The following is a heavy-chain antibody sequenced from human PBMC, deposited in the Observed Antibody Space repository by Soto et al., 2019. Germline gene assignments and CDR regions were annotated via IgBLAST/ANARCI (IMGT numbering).Heavy chain of an antibody. CDR3: ARVDYDSTYGFYYYGLDV. V-gene: IGHV1-69*01. CDR2: IIPILNTA. D-gene: IGHD3-10*01. J-gene: IGHJ6*02. Sequence: QVHLVQSGAEVKKPGSSVRVSCKTSGGTFSSYSFTWVRQAPGQGLEWMGEIIPILNTANFAQKFQSTVTITADEPTSTVYMDLSSLSPDDTAVYYCARVDYDSTYGFYYYGLDVWGQGTTVTVSS. CDR1: GGTFSSYS.